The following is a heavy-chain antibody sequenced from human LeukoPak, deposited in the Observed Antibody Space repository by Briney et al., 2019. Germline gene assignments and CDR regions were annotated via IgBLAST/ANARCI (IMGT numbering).Heavy chain of an antibody. CDR1: GFTFSSYW. Sequence: GGSLRLSCAASGFTFSSYWMHWVRQAPGKGLVWVSRINSDGSSTSYADSVKGRFTISRDNAKNTLYLQMNSLRAKDTAVYYCARADYGDYCDYWGQGTLVTVSS. CDR3: ARADYGDYCDY. V-gene: IGHV3-74*01. J-gene: IGHJ4*02. CDR2: INSDGSST. D-gene: IGHD4-17*01.